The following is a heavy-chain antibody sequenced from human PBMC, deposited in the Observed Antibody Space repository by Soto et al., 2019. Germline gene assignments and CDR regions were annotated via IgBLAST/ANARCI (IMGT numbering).Heavy chain of an antibody. J-gene: IGHJ5*02. CDR3: VRVAPSCGSEPRFDP. CDR1: GYTFTAYN. D-gene: IGHD2-21*01. CDR2: INAGNGNT. V-gene: IGHV1-3*01. Sequence: QVQLVQSGAEVKEPGASVRLSCKAFGYTFTAYNIHWVRQAPGQGLEWMGWINAGNGNTRSSRNFQGRVIITRDTAYTTACLGVDSLRYEDAAIYDCVRVAPSCGSEPRFDPCGQGTLLTVSS.